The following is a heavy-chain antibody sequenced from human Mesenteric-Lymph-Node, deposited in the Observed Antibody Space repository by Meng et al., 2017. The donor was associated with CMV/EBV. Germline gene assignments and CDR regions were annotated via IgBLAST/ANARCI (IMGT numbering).Heavy chain of an antibody. CDR1: GGSISSSSYY. CDR3: ARVEGYCSSTSCHPGCCYYYGMDV. V-gene: IGHV4-61*05. CDR2: IYYSGST. D-gene: IGHD2-2*01. Sequence: SETLSLTCTVSGGSISSSSYYWGWIRQPPGKGLEWIGYIYYSGSTNYNPSLKSRVTISVDTSKNQFSLKLSSVTAADTAVYYCARVEGYCSSTSCHPGCCYYYGMDVWGQGTTVTVSS. J-gene: IGHJ6*02.